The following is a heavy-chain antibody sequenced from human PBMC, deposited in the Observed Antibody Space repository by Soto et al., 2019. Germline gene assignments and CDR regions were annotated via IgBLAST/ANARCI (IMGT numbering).Heavy chain of an antibody. V-gene: IGHV1-69*01. CDR2: IIPIFGTA. Sequence: QVQLVQSGAEVKKPGSSVKVSCKASGGTFSSYAISWVRQAPGQGLEWMGGIIPIFGTANYAQKFQGRVTITADESTSTAYMELSSLRSEDTAVYCCARGPVGATTNYYYYGMDVWGQGTTVTVSS. J-gene: IGHJ6*02. D-gene: IGHD1-26*01. CDR3: ARGPVGATTNYYYYGMDV. CDR1: GGTFSSYA.